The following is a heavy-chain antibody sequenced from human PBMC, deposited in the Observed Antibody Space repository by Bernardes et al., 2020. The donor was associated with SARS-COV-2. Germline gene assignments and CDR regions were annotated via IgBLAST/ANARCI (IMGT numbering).Heavy chain of an antibody. D-gene: IGHD4-17*01. J-gene: IGHJ5*02. CDR2: ISYDGNFK. CDR1: GFTFNNYA. CDR3: AKDSFGGDYLNWFDP. V-gene: IGHV3-30*18. Sequence: GSLRLSCAASGFTFNNYAMNWVRQAPGKGLEWVAVISYDGNFKYYADSMKGRFTISRDNSNNTVYLQMSGLRVEDTAIYYCAKDSFGGDYLNWFDPWGQGTLVTVSS.